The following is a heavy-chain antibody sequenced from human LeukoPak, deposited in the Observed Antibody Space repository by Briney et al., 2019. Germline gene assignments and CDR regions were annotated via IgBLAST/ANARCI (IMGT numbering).Heavy chain of an antibody. Sequence: SETLSLTCTVSGGSITSYYWSWIRQPPGKGLEWIGEINHSGSTNYNPSLKSRVTISVDTSKNQFSLKLSSVTAADTAVYYCARGVGGYDFWSGYFYNHSNYYYYYMDVWGKGTTVTVSS. D-gene: IGHD3-3*01. J-gene: IGHJ6*03. CDR2: INHSGST. V-gene: IGHV4-34*01. CDR1: GGSITSYY. CDR3: ARGVGGYDFWSGYFYNHSNYYYYYMDV.